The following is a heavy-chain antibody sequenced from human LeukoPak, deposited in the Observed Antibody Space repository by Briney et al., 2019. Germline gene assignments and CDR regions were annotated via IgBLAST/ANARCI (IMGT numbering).Heavy chain of an antibody. D-gene: IGHD2/OR15-2a*01. Sequence: PSETLSLTCTVSGGSISSYYWSWIRQPPGKGLEWIGYIYYSGSTNYNPSLKSRVTVSVDTSKNQFSLKLSSVTAADTAVYYCARSPGRGAYFWGQGTLVTVSS. CDR2: IYYSGST. V-gene: IGHV4-59*01. CDR3: ARSPGRGAYF. CDR1: GGSISSYY. J-gene: IGHJ4*02.